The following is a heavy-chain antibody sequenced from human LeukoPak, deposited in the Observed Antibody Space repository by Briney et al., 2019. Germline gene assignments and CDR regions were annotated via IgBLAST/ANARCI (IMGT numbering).Heavy chain of an antibody. CDR3: VRGHYYAQEAFDI. V-gene: IGHV3-11*01. Sequence: GGSLRLSCAASGFTFSDYYMSWIRQAPGKGLQWLSYISSGSVTIYYADSLKGRFTISRDNAKNSLYLEMNSLGDEDTALYYCVRGHYYAQEAFDIWGQGTMVTVSS. D-gene: IGHD3-16*01. J-gene: IGHJ3*02. CDR2: ISSGSVTI. CDR1: GFTFSDYY.